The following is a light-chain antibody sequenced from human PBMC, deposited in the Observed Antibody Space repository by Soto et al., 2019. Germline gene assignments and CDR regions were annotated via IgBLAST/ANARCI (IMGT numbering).Light chain of an antibody. V-gene: IGKV3-20*01. J-gene: IGKJ5*01. CDR2: DAT. Sequence: EILLTQSPSTLSLSPGDRATLSCRASERVKSAYLVWYQQKPGQAPRLVMYDATNRASGIPDRFSGSGFGTDFNLTISRLEPEDFAVFYCQQYGTSPSSITFGQGTRLEI. CDR1: ERVKSAY. CDR3: QQYGTSPSSIT.